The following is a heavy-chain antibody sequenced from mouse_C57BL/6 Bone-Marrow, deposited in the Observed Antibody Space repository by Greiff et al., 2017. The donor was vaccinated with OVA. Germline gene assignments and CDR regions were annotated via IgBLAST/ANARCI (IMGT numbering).Heavy chain of an antibody. J-gene: IGHJ1*03. CDR3: ARSPYYYGGGYFDV. CDR1: GYTFTSYW. CDR2: IDPSDSYT. Sequence: VQLQQPGAELVKPGASVKLSCKASGYTFTSYWMQWVKQRPGQGLEWIGEIDPSDSYTNYNQKFKGKATLTVDTSSSTAYMQLSSLTSEDSAVYYCARSPYYYGGGYFDVWGTGTTVTVTS. D-gene: IGHD1-1*01. V-gene: IGHV1-50*01.